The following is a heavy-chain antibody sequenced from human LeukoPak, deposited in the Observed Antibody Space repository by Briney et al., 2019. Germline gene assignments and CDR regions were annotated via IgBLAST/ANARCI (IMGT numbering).Heavy chain of an antibody. CDR3: ARDLGTPATDAEYFFDY. CDR2: INPNSGGT. V-gene: IGHV1-2*02. CDR1: GYTFTDYC. D-gene: IGHD6-13*01. Sequence: ASVKVSCKASGYTFTDYCLHWVRQAPGHGLEWMGWINPNSGGTRYAQKFQGRVTLTRDTSISTAYMELSTLRSDDTAVYFCARDLGTPATDAEYFFDYWGQGTLVTVSS. J-gene: IGHJ4*02.